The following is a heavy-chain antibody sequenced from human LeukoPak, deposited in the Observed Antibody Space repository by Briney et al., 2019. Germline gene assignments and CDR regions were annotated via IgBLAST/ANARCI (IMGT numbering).Heavy chain of an antibody. Sequence: SETLSLTCAVYGGSFSGYYWSWIRQPPGKGLEWIGEINHSGSTNYNPSLKSRVTISVDTSKNQFSLKLSSVTAADTAVYYCARSSYGSGSYSISINYYYMDVWGKGTTATVSS. CDR2: INHSGST. J-gene: IGHJ6*03. V-gene: IGHV4-34*01. CDR3: ARSSYGSGSYSISINYYYMDV. D-gene: IGHD3-10*01. CDR1: GGSFSGYY.